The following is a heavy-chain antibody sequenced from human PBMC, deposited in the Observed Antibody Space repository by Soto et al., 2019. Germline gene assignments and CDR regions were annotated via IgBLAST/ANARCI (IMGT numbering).Heavy chain of an antibody. CDR1: GYTFTSYG. CDR2: ISAYNGNT. CDR3: ARAVAGLDAFDI. D-gene: IGHD6-19*01. V-gene: IGHV1-18*01. J-gene: IGHJ3*02. Sequence: ASVKVSCKASGYTFTSYGISWVRQAPGQGLEWMGWISAYNGNTNYAQKLQGRVTMTTDTSTSTAYMELRSLRSDDTAVYYCARAVAGLDAFDIWGQGKMVTVSS.